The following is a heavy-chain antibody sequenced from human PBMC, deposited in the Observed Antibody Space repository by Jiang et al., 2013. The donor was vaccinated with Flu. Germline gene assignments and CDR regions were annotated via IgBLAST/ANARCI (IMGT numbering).Heavy chain of an antibody. D-gene: IGHD3-22*01. J-gene: IGHJ4*02. CDR3: AGYDSSGYYTY. CDR1: GGSISSYY. Sequence: PGLVKPSETLSLTCTVSGGSISSYYWSWIRQPPGKGLEWIGYIYYSGSTNYNPSLKSRVTIPVDTSKNQFSLKLSSVTAADTAVYYCAGYDSSGYYTYWGQGTLVTVSS. V-gene: IGHV4-59*08. CDR2: IYYSGST.